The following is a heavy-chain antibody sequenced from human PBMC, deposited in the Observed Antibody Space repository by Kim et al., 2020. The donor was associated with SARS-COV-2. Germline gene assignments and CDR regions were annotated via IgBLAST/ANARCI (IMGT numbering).Heavy chain of an antibody. J-gene: IGHJ6*02. V-gene: IGHV3-9*01. CDR3: AKDFSSWFYGMDV. D-gene: IGHD6-13*01. Sequence: YADSVKGRFTISRDNAKNSLYLQMNSLRAEDTALYYCAKDFSSWFYGMDVWGQGTTVTVSS.